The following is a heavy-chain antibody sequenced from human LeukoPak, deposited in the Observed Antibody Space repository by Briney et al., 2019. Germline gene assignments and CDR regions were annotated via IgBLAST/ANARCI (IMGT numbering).Heavy chain of an antibody. V-gene: IGHV3-53*01. D-gene: IGHD1-26*01. CDR2: IYSGGST. CDR1: GFTFGDYA. Sequence: GGSLRLSCTASGFTFGDYAMSWVRQAPGKGLEWVSVIYSGGSTYYADSVKGRFTISRDNSKNTLYLQMNSLRAEDTAVYYCARDPLSGSYAYWGQGTLVTVSS. J-gene: IGHJ4*02. CDR3: ARDPLSGSYAY.